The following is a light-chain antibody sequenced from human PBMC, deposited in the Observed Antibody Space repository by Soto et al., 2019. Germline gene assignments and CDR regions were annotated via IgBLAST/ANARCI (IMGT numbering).Light chain of an antibody. CDR1: SNDVGGYNY. V-gene: IGLV2-14*01. CDR2: EVS. J-gene: IGLJ3*02. Sequence: QSVLTQPASVSGSPGQSITISCTGTSNDVGGYNYVSWYQQHPGKAPQLIIYEVSNRPSGVSHRFSGSKSGDTASLTISGLQAEDGADYYCSSYTALSTWVFGGGTKLTVL. CDR3: SSYTALSTWV.